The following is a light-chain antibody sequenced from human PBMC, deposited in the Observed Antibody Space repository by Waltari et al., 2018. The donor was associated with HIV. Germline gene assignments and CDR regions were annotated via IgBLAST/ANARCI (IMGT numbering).Light chain of an antibody. J-gene: IGLJ3*02. CDR1: NSDAGTSHL. CDR2: EGS. CDR3: CSYAGGTTVV. V-gene: IGLV2-23*01. Sequence: QSALTQPASVSGSPGQSITISCTGTNSDAGTSHLVSWYQQHTGKAPKLIIYEGSKLPSGVSNRFSASKSCNTASLTSSGLQAEDEADYYCCSYAGGTTVVFGGGTKLTVL.